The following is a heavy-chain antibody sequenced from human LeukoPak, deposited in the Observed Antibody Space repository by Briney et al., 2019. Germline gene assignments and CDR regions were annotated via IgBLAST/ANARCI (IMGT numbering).Heavy chain of an antibody. D-gene: IGHD3-9*01. Sequence: ASVRVSCKASGYAFNNYGISWVRQAPGQGLEWMGWVTSYNGDTNYAQKFQGRVTMSTDTSTSAAYMELRSLRFDDTAIYYCAKDWHILTGRNCFDPWGQGTLVTVSS. V-gene: IGHV1-18*01. J-gene: IGHJ5*02. CDR2: VTSYNGDT. CDR1: GYAFNNYG. CDR3: AKDWHILTGRNCFDP.